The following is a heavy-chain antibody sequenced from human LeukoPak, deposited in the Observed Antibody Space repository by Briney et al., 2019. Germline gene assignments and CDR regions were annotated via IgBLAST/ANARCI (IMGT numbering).Heavy chain of an antibody. J-gene: IGHJ4*02. Sequence: SETLSLTCTVSGGSISSYYWSWIRQPPGKGLEWIGYIYYSGSTNYNPSLKSRVTISVDTSKNQFSLKLSSVTAADTAVYYCARVSSGWYPYHFDYWGQGTLVTVSS. V-gene: IGHV4-59*01. D-gene: IGHD6-19*01. CDR1: GGSISSYY. CDR3: ARVSSGWYPYHFDY. CDR2: IYYSGST.